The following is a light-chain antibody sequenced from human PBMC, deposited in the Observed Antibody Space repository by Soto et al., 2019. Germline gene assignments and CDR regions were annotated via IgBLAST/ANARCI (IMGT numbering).Light chain of an antibody. Sequence: AIQLTQSPASLSASVGDRVTITSRASQGISSALAWYQQKPGKAPKLLIYDASSLESGVPSRFSGSGSGTDFTLTISSLQPGDFATYYCQQFNSYPQDFGQGTRLEIK. CDR3: QQFNSYPQD. CDR1: QGISSA. V-gene: IGKV1-13*02. CDR2: DAS. J-gene: IGKJ5*01.